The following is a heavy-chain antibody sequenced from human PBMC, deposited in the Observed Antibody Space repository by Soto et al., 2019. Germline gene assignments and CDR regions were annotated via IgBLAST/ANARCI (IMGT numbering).Heavy chain of an antibody. V-gene: IGHV3-30-3*01. J-gene: IGHJ4*02. Sequence: QVQLVESGGGVVQPGRSLRLSCAASGFTFSIYEMHWFRQAPGKGLEWVAVLLYDGSNKYYADSVEGRFTISRDISKSTLYLQMDSLKTEDSAVYYCARGGNRKFDYWGRGTLVAVSS. CDR1: GFTFSIYE. D-gene: IGHD1-26*01. CDR2: LLYDGSNK. CDR3: ARGGNRKFDY.